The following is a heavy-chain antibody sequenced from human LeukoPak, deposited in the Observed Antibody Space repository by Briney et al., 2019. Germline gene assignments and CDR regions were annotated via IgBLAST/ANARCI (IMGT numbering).Heavy chain of an antibody. J-gene: IGHJ3*02. V-gene: IGHV3-64D*09. CDR2: ISSNGGST. D-gene: IGHD6-6*01. Sequence: GGSLRLSCSASGFTFSSYAMHWVRQAPGKGLEYVSAISSNGGSTYYADSVKGRFTISRDNSKNTLYLQMSSLRAEDTAVYYCVKTLGYSSSGGDIWGQGTMVTVSS. CDR3: VKTLGYSSSGGDI. CDR1: GFTFSSYA.